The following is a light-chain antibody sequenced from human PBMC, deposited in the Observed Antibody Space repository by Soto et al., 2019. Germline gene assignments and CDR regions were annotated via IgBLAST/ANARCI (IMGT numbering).Light chain of an antibody. CDR2: KAS. J-gene: IGKJ1*01. CDR3: QHYNSYSDA. CDR1: QTISSW. V-gene: IGKV1-5*03. Sequence: DIQMTQSPSTLSGSVGDRVTITCRASQTISSWLAWYQQKPGKAPKLQNYKASTLKSVVPSRFSGSGSGTECTLTISSLQPDDFATYYCQHYNSYSDAFGQGTKVERK.